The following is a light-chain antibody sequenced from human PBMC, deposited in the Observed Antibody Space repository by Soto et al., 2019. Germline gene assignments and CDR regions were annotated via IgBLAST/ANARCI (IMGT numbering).Light chain of an antibody. J-gene: IGKJ1*01. CDR2: KAS. CDR1: QSISSW. V-gene: IGKV1-5*03. Sequence: DIQMTQSPSTLSASVGDRVTITCRASQSISSWLAWYQQKPGKAPELLISKASSLESGVPSRFSGSGSGTEFTLTISSLQPDDFATYYCQQYNNYWTFGQGTKVEIK. CDR3: QQYNNYWT.